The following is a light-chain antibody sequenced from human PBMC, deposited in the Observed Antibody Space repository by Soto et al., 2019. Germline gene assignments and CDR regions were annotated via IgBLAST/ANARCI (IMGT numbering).Light chain of an antibody. CDR3: QQYNNWPLT. V-gene: IGKV3D-15*01. CDR2: GAS. J-gene: IGKJ4*01. Sequence: EIVMTQSPATLPVSPGERATLSCRASQSVSSNLAWYQQKPGQAPRLLIYGASTRATGIPARFSGSGSGTEFTLTISSLQSEEFAVYYCQQYNNWPLTFGGGTKVEIK. CDR1: QSVSSN.